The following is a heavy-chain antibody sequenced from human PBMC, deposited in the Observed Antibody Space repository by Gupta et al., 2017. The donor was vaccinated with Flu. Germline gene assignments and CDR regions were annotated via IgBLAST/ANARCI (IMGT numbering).Heavy chain of an antibody. J-gene: IGHJ4*02. CDR3: TAHDRAYYGPAY. D-gene: IGHD2-21*01. Sequence: NAWMGWVRQAPGKGLEGVGRIKSKTDGGTTDYAAPVKGRFTISRDDSKKTRYLKMKRMKTEDTAVYYSTAHDRAYYGPAYGGQGTMVTVYS. CDR2: IKSKTDGGTT. CDR1: NAW. V-gene: IGHV3-15*01.